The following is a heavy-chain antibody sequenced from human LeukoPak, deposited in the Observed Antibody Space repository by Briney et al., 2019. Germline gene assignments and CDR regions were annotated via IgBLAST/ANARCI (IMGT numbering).Heavy chain of an antibody. Sequence: SETLSLTCSVSGGSIGTDSYYGGWVRQPPGKGLEWIESMYYGGTTYFNPSLKSRVTLSVDTSKNDFSLRLSSVTAADSAVYFCATGKYSGYYDYWGQGTLVTVSS. D-gene: IGHD5-12*01. CDR3: ATGKYSGYYDY. J-gene: IGHJ4*02. CDR1: GGSIGTDSYY. V-gene: IGHV4-39*02. CDR2: MYYGGTT.